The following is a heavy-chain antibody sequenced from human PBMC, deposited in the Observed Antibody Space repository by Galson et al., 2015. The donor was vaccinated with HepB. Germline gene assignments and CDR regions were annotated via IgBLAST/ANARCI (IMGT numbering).Heavy chain of an antibody. CDR3: AKDFTGELAMDD. CDR2: TRSDGRSQ. CDR1: GFTFSSYG. V-gene: IGHV3-30*02. Sequence: SLRLSCAASGFTFSSYGMHWVRQAPGKGLEWVAFTRSDGRSQYYGDSVKGRFTISRDNSENTLYLQMNSLRAEDTALYYCAKDFTGELAMDDWGQGTPVTVSS. D-gene: IGHD5-18*01. J-gene: IGHJ4*02.